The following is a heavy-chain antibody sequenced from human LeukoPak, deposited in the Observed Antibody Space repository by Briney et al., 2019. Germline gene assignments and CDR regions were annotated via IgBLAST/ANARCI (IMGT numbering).Heavy chain of an antibody. CDR1: GFTFSSYA. CDR3: AKNRGGSYYSGPDY. D-gene: IGHD1-26*01. V-gene: IGHV3-23*01. J-gene: IGHJ4*02. CDR2: VRGSDAGT. Sequence: GGSLRLSCAASGFTFSSYAMNWVRQAPGKGLEWVSAVRGSDAGTSYADSVRGRFTISRDNSKNTLYLQMNSLRAEDTAVYYCAKNRGGSYYSGPDYWGQGTLVTVSS.